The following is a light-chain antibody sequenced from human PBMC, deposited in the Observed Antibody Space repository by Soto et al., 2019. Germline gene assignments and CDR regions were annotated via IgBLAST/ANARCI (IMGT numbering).Light chain of an antibody. Sequence: SVVTHPASVSGSPGPTGTISCTGTSSDVGAYNYVSWYQQHPGKAPKLMIYDVSHRPSGVSHRFSGSKSGNTASLTISGLQAEDDADYYCGSYTTTSNSVFGTGTKVTVL. CDR3: GSYTTTSNSV. CDR2: DVS. V-gene: IGLV2-14*01. CDR1: SSDVGAYNY. J-gene: IGLJ1*01.